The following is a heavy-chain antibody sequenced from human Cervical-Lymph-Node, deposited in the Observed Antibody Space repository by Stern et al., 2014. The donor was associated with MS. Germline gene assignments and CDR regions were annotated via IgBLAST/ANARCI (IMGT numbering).Heavy chain of an antibody. D-gene: IGHD5-24*01. V-gene: IGHV1-18*01. CDR1: GYAFSTYG. CDR2: ISGYKGNT. CDR3: ARGYIMDV. J-gene: IGHJ6*02. Sequence: QDQLVQSGPEVKRPGASVRVSCKGSGYAFSTYGITWVRQTPGRGLEWMGWISGYKGNTNYAQKFQDRVTMTTDTSTSIAYLELRSLRSDDTAFYYCARGYIMDVWGQGTTVTVSS.